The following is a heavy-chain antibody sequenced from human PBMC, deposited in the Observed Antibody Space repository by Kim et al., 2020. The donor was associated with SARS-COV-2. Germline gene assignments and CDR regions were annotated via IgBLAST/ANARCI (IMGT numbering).Heavy chain of an antibody. J-gene: IGHJ5*02. Sequence: GGSLRLSCAASGFTFSSYGMHWVRQAPGKGLEWVAVIWYDGSNKYYADSVKGRFTISRDNSKNTLYLQMNSLRAEDTAVYYCAGSSGWYSWFDPWGQGTLLTVSS. CDR1: GFTFSSYG. CDR2: IWYDGSNK. D-gene: IGHD6-19*01. V-gene: IGHV3-33*01. CDR3: AGSSGWYSWFDP.